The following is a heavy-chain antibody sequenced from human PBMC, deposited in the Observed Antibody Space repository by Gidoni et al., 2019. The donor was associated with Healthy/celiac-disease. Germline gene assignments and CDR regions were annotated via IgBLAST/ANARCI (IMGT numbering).Heavy chain of an antibody. D-gene: IGHD2-15*01. CDR1: GFTFSSYA. CDR2: ISYDGSNK. V-gene: IGHV3-30-3*02. CDR3: AKNPTDGGNPLYYYYYGMDV. Sequence: QVQLVESGGGVVQPGRSLRLSCAASGFTFSSYAMHWVRQAPGKGLEWVAVISYDGSNKYYADSVKGRFTISRDNSKNTLYLQMNSLRAEDTAVYYCAKNPTDGGNPLYYYYYGMDVWGQGTTVTVSS. J-gene: IGHJ6*02.